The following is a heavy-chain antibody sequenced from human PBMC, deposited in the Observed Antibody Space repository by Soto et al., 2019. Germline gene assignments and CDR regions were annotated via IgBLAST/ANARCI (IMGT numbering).Heavy chain of an antibody. Sequence: EVHLVESGGGVVQPGTSLRLSCAASGFKFEDSAMHWVRQHPGKGLELVAGITWNSDSTSYGDSVKGRFTISRYNARNSLSLKMVGLRREDTRFYYCAKDFGIMTGPSTNSENWRQGTLVTVYS. V-gene: IGHV3-9*01. J-gene: IGHJ4*02. CDR2: ITWNSDST. CDR1: GFKFEDSA. D-gene: IGHD1-20*01. CDR3: AKDFGIMTGPSTNSEN.